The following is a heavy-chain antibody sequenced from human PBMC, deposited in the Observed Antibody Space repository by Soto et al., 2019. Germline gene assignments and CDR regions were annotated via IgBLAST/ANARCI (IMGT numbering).Heavy chain of an antibody. CDR2: ISSSGSTI. V-gene: IGHV3-11*01. CDR1: GFTFSDYY. Sequence: PGVSLRLSCAASGFTFSDYYMSWIRQAPGKGLEWVSYISSSGSTIYYADSVKGRFTISRDNAKNSLYLQMNSLRAEDTAVYYCARDAGSSSSAYYYGMDVRGKGTTVTDSS. J-gene: IGHJ6*04. CDR3: ARDAGSSSSAYYYGMDV. D-gene: IGHD6-6*01.